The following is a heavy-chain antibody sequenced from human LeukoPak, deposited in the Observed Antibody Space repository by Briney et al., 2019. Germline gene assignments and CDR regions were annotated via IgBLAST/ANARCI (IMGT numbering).Heavy chain of an antibody. J-gene: IGHJ6*03. CDR1: GGSFSGYY. V-gene: IGHV4-34*01. CDR2: INHSGST. D-gene: IGHD1-14*01. CDR3: ARSRRGYYYMDV. Sequence: PSETLSLTCAVYGGSFSGYYWSWIRQPPGKGLEWIGEINHSGSTNYNPSLKSRVTISVDTSKNQFSLKLSSVTAADTAVYYCARSRRGYYYMDVWGKGTTVTVSS.